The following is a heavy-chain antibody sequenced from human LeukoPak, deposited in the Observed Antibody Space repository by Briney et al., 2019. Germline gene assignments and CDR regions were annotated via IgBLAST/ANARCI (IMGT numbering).Heavy chain of an antibody. CDR3: ASVSGLAAENWFDP. CDR2: TYYRSKWYN. D-gene: IGHD6-13*01. CDR1: GDSVSSNSAA. Sequence: SQTLSLTCAISGDSVSSNSAAWNWIRQSPSRGLEWLGRTYYRSKWYNDYAVSVKSRITINPDTSKNQFSLQLNPVTPEDTAVYYCASVSGLAAENWFDPWGQGTLVTVSS. J-gene: IGHJ5*02. V-gene: IGHV6-1*01.